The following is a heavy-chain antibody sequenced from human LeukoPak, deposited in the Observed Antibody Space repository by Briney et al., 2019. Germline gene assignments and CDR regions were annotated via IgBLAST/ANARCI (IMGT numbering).Heavy chain of an antibody. J-gene: IGHJ5*02. Sequence: AISGSGTSTYYADSVKGRFTISRDNSKNTLCLQMNSLRTEDTAVYYCANGYSSTWSSVDPWGQGTLVTVSS. V-gene: IGHV3-23*01. D-gene: IGHD2-2*01. CDR2: ISGSGTST. CDR3: ANGYSSTWSSVDP.